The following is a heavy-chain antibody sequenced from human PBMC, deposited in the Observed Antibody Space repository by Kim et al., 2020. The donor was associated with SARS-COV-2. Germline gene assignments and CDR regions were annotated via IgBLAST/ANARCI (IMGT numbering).Heavy chain of an antibody. CDR2: INAGNGNT. V-gene: IGHV1-3*01. CDR3: ARAPRLERWFGEMWDAFDI. D-gene: IGHD3-10*01. J-gene: IGHJ3*02. CDR1: GYTFTSYA. Sequence: ASVKVSCKASGYTFTSYAMHWVRQAPGQRLEWMGWINAGNGNTKYSQKFQGRVTITRDTSASTAYMELSSLRSEDTAVYYCARAPRLERWFGEMWDAFDIWGQGTMVTVSS.